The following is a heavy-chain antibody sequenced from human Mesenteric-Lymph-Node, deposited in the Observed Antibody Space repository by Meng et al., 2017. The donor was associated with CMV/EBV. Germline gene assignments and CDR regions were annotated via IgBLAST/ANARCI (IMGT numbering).Heavy chain of an antibody. J-gene: IGHJ6*02. CDR1: GGSISSSSYY. D-gene: IGHD2-15*01. V-gene: IGHV4-39*07. CDR3: ARDSGGGPSPPGMDV. CDR2: IYYSGST. Sequence: SETLSLTCTVSGGSISSSSYYWGWIRQPPGKGLEWIGSIYYSGSTYYNPSLKSRVTISVDTSKNQFSLKLSSVTAADTAVYYCARDSGGGPSPPGMDVWGQGTTVTVSS.